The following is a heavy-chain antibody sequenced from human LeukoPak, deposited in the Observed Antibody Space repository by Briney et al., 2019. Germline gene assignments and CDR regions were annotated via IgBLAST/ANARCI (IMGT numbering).Heavy chain of an antibody. CDR1: GFTFSTYA. CDR3: AKDRGY. Sequence: GGSLRLSCAASGFTFSTYAMIWVRQAPRKGLEWVSAISGNGDNTYYADSVKGRFTIARDNSKNTLYLQMNSLRAEDTAVYYCAKDRGYWGQGTLVTVFS. V-gene: IGHV3-23*01. J-gene: IGHJ4*02. CDR2: ISGNGDNT.